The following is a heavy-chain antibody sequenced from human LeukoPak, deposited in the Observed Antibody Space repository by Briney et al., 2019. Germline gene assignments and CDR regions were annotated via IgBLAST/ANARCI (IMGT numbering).Heavy chain of an antibody. J-gene: IGHJ3*02. CDR2: ISYSGST. V-gene: IGHV4-59*01. CDR3: ARGSYTAMAQDAFDI. CDR1: GGSISSYY. Sequence: SETLSLTCSVSGGSISSYYWSWIRQPPGKGLEWIGYISYSGSTNYNPSLNSRVTISVDTSKNQFSLKLSSVTAADTAVYYCARGSYTAMAQDAFDIWGQGTMVTVSS. D-gene: IGHD5-18*01.